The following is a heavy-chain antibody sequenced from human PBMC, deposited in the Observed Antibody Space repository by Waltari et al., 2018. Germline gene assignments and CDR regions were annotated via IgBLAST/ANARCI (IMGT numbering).Heavy chain of an antibody. CDR2: ISYDGKKQ. CDR3: TKGNDYSDS. J-gene: IGHJ4*02. V-gene: IGHV3-30*18. Sequence: QVQLVESGGGVVQPGRSLRLSCSASGFPFRSSGMHWVRQAPGKGVEWVAGISYDGKKQNDIDSVRGRFTISRDNSKNTLYLQMNSLTIEDTSIYYCTKGNDYSDSWGQGTLVSVSS. CDR1: GFPFRSSG.